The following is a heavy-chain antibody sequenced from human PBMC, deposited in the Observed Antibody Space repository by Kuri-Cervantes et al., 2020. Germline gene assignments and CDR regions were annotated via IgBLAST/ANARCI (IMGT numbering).Heavy chain of an antibody. Sequence: GESLKISCTASGFSFSSYAMSWVRQAPGKGLEWVAVIWYDGSNKYYADSVKGRFTISRDNSKNTLYLQMNSLRGEDTAVYYCAKDRYGDYGFDYWGQGTLVTVSS. V-gene: IGHV3-30*02. J-gene: IGHJ4*02. D-gene: IGHD4-17*01. CDR3: AKDRYGDYGFDY. CDR2: IWYDGSNK. CDR1: GFSFSSYA.